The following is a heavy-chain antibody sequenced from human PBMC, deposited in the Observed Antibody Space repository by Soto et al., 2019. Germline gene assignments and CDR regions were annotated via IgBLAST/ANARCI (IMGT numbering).Heavy chain of an antibody. J-gene: IGHJ3*02. Sequence: QVQLVESGGGVVQPGRSLRLSCAASGFTFSSYAMHWVRQAPGKGLEWVAGISYDGSNKYYADSVKGRFTISRDNSKNTLYLQMNSLRAEDTAVYYCARDEAYCSGGSCYSGFGRWAFDIWGQGTMVTVSS. D-gene: IGHD2-15*01. CDR2: ISYDGSNK. CDR1: GFTFSSYA. CDR3: ARDEAYCSGGSCYSGFGRWAFDI. V-gene: IGHV3-30-3*01.